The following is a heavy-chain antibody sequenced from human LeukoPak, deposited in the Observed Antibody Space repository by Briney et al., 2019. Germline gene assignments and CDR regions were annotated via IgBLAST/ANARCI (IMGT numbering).Heavy chain of an antibody. V-gene: IGHV3-48*04. CDR1: GFTFSNYN. Sequence: GGSLRLSCAASGFTFSNYNMNWVRQAPGKGLEWVSDISSGGSSINYADSVKGRFTISRDNAKNSLYLQMNSLRAEDTAVYYCAKEEYCSGGSCYGCDYWGQGTLVTVSS. J-gene: IGHJ4*02. CDR3: AKEEYCSGGSCYGCDY. D-gene: IGHD2-15*01. CDR2: ISSGGSSI.